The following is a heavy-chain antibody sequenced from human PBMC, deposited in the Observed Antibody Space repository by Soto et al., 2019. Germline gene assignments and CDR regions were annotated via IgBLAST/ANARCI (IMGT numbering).Heavy chain of an antibody. V-gene: IGHV3-30*03. CDR3: ARAEYSSSSPCHTDYHYYGMDV. Sequence: GSLRLSCVTSGFTFNNFGMKWVRQAPGKGLEWVAVISYDGSNQYYVDSVKGRFTISRDHSKNTLYLQMNRLRPGDTAVYYCARAEYSSSSPCHTDYHYYGMDVWGQGSTVTVSS. J-gene: IGHJ6*02. CDR1: GFTFNNFG. D-gene: IGHD6-6*01. CDR2: ISYDGSNQ.